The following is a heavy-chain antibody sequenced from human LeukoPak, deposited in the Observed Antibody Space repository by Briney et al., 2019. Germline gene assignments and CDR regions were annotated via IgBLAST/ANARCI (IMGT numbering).Heavy chain of an antibody. J-gene: IGHJ5*01. CDR3: ARDVGITVADSFDP. CDR1: GYTFTSNG. V-gene: IGHV1-18*01. Sequence: ASVKVSCKASGYTFTSNGITWVRQAPGQGLEWVGWISCNNGDTRYAQKFQGRVTVTTDTSTSTAYMELRSLRSDDTAMYYCARDVGITVADSFDPWGQGTLVTVSS. CDR2: ISCNNGDT. D-gene: IGHD6-13*01.